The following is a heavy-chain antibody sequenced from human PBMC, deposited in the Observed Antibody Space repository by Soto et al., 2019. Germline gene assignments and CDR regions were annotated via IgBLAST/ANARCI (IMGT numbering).Heavy chain of an antibody. V-gene: IGHV4-30-4*01. CDR2: VCSSGTT. D-gene: IGHD2-21*01. CDR3: ARVPSPCDYYYAMDG. J-gene: IGHJ6*02. CDR1: RDSINRGDKY. Sequence: SETIPLPCTVSRDSINRGDKYWSWIRQHPRKGLEWIGYVCSSGTTYYNTSLKGRVSISLDASENQFSLKFASVTDADSAVYYCARVPSPCDYYYAMDGWGQGTTGAVAS.